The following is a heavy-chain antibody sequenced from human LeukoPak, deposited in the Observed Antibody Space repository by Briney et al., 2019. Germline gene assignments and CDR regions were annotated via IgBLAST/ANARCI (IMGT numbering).Heavy chain of an antibody. D-gene: IGHD3-10*01. V-gene: IGHV3-30-3*01. CDR1: GFTFRNYV. CDR2: TSSDLNVK. CDR3: AREGYYGSGSPPSLYFDY. Sequence: GGSLRLSCAASGFTFRNYVIHWVRQAPGKGLEWVAATSSDLNVKLYADSVKGRFTISRDNSRSTLYLQMNSLRPEDTAIYYCAREGYYGSGSPPSLYFDYWGQGTLVTVSS. J-gene: IGHJ4*02.